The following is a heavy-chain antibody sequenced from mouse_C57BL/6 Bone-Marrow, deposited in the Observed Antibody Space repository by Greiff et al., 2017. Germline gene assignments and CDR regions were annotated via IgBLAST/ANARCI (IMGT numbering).Heavy chain of an antibody. CDR2: ISYDGSN. CDR3: AREEYYYGSSYGFAY. D-gene: IGHD1-1*01. Sequence: EVKLMESGPGLVKPSQSLSLTCSVTGYSITSGYYWNWIRQFPGNKLEWMGYISYDGSNNYNPSLKNRISITRDTSKNQFFLKLNSVTTEDTATYYCAREEYYYGSSYGFAYWGQGTLVTVSA. V-gene: IGHV3-6*01. CDR1: GYSITSGYY. J-gene: IGHJ3*01.